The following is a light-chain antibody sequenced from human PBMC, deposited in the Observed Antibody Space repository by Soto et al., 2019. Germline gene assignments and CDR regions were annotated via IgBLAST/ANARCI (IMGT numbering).Light chain of an antibody. V-gene: IGKV1-5*03. CDR1: QIINTW. CDR3: QQYETYSGT. Sequence: DIQMTQSPSSRSASVGDRVTITCRASQIINTWLAWYQQKPGKAPKLLIYRASNLVNGVPSRFSGSGSGTEFTLTISSLQPDDFSIYYCQQYETYSGTFGPGTKVDL. J-gene: IGKJ3*01. CDR2: RAS.